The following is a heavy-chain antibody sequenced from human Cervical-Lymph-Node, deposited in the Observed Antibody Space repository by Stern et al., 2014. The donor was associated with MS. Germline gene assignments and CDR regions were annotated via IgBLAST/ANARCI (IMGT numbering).Heavy chain of an antibody. Sequence: EVQLVESGGGLVQPGGSLRISCAASGFTFTTNGVHWVRQHTGKGLEWVSSIGTAGDTYYPGSVKGRFTISRDNAKNSLYLQMNSLRAGDTAVYYCARSLGSSSWYKGWYFDLWGRGTLVTVSS. J-gene: IGHJ2*01. CDR1: GFTFTTNG. CDR2: IGTAGDT. D-gene: IGHD6-13*01. V-gene: IGHV3-13*01. CDR3: ARSLGSSSWYKGWYFDL.